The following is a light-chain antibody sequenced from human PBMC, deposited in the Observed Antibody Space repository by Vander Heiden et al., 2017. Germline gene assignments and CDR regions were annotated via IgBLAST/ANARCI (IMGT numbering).Light chain of an antibody. Sequence: QSLLPHPASVSWAPGQRVTISCTGRSPHIAASYHVHWYQPLPGTAPKLLIYGNSNRPAGVPDRFSGSKSGSSASLALTGLQAEDEADYYCQSYDSSLSGNWVFGGGTKLTVL. CDR3: QSYDSSLSGNWV. CDR1: SPHIAASYH. V-gene: IGLV1-40*01. J-gene: IGLJ3*02. CDR2: GNS.